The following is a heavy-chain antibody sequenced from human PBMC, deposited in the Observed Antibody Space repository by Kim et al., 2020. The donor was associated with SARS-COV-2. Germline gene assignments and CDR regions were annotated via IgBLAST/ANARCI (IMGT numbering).Heavy chain of an antibody. Sequence: GGSLRLSCAASGFTFDDYAMHWVRQDPGKGLEWVSGIFLNSGSRGYADSVKGRFTISRDNARNSLYLQMNSLRSDDTALYYCTRGQPLTVTTLYYFDSWGQSTLVTVCS. CDR1: GFTFDDYA. V-gene: IGHV3-9*01. J-gene: IGHJ4*02. CDR3: TRGQPLTVTTLYYFDS. CDR2: IFLNSGSR. D-gene: IGHD4-17*01.